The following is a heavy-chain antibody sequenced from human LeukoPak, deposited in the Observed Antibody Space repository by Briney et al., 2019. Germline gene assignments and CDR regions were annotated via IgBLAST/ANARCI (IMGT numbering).Heavy chain of an antibody. CDR1: GFSFSSYW. CDR3: AREDDYVWGSYRVDAFDI. J-gene: IGHJ3*02. V-gene: IGHV3-74*01. Sequence: GGSVSLSCPACGFSFSSYWMHGVRQAAGKGVVWVSCINSDGSSTSYADSVQGRFTISSDNAKNTLYLKRNSLRAEDTAVYYCAREDDYVWGSYRVDAFDIWGQGTMVTVSS. CDR2: INSDGSST. D-gene: IGHD3-16*02.